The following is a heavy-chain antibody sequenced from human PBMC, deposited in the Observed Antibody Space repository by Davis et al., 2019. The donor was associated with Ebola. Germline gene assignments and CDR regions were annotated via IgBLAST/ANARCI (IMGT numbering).Heavy chain of an antibody. CDR1: AFTFSNYW. CDR2: IRQDGSQK. CDR3: ARDLYLGSWNYYSMDV. V-gene: IGHV3-7*01. D-gene: IGHD2-2*02. Sequence: GESLKISCEASAFTFSNYWMSWVRQAPGKGLEWVANIRQDGSQKYYVDSVKGRFTISRDNAKNSLYLQMNSLRAEDTAVYYCARDLYLGSWNYYSMDVWGQGTTVTVSS. J-gene: IGHJ6*02.